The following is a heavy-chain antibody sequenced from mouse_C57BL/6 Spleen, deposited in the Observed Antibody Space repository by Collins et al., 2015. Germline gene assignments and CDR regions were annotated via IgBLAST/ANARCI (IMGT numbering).Heavy chain of an antibody. V-gene: IGHV1-53*01. CDR1: GYTFTNYW. Sequence: QVQLQQPGTELVKPGASMKVSCKASGYTFTNYWMHWVKQRPGQGLEWIGNINPGNGGTNYNEKFRSRATLTVDKSSSTAYMHLSSLTSEDSAVHFCVREKVWLLRDYYYAMDYWGQGTSVTVSS. J-gene: IGHJ4*01. CDR2: INPGNGGT. CDR3: VREKVWLLRDYYYAMDY. D-gene: IGHD2-3*01.